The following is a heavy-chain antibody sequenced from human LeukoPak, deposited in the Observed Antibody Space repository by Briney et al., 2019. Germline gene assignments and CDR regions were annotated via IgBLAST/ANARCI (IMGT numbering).Heavy chain of an antibody. Sequence: GGSLRLSCAASGFTFSSYSMMWVRQAPGKGLEWVSYISSSSTTIHYADSVKGRFTISRDNAKNSVYLQMNSLRAEDTALYYCAKDMSQFRGGGFDYWGQGTLVTVSS. CDR3: AKDMSQFRGGGFDY. CDR1: GFTFSSYS. J-gene: IGHJ4*02. CDR2: ISSSSTTI. V-gene: IGHV3-48*01. D-gene: IGHD3-10*01.